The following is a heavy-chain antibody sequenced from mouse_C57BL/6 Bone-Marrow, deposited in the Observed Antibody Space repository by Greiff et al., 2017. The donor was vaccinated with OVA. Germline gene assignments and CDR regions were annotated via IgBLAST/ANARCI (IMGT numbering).Heavy chain of an antibody. J-gene: IGHJ2*01. CDR2: ISSGSSTI. CDR3: AKFDYFDY. Sequence: VQLQQSGGGLVKPGGSLKLSCAASGFTFSDYGMHWVRQAPEKGLEWVAYISSGSSTIYYADTVKGRFTISRDNAKNTLFLQMTSLRSEDTAMYYCAKFDYFDYWGQGTTLTVSS. D-gene: IGHD2-4*01. V-gene: IGHV5-17*01. CDR1: GFTFSDYG.